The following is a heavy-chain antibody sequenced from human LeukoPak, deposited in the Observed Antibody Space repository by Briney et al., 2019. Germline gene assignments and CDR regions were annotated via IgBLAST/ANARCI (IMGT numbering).Heavy chain of an antibody. CDR1: GFTFDDYA. J-gene: IGHJ6*02. Sequence: GGSLRLSCAASGFTFDDYAMHWVRQAPGKGLEWVSGISWNSGSIGYADSVKGRFTISRDNAKNSLYLQMNSLRAEDTALYYCAKNQLPYYYSSGMDVWGQGTTVTVSS. D-gene: IGHD2-2*01. CDR3: AKNQLPYYYSSGMDV. CDR2: ISWNSGSI. V-gene: IGHV3-9*01.